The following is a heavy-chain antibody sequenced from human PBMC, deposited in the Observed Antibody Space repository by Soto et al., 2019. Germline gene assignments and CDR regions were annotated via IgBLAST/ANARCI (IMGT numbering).Heavy chain of an antibody. D-gene: IGHD2-21*02. CDR3: AKDVRYVAVTGPRADY. J-gene: IGHJ4*02. CDR1: GFTFSSYA. CDR2: ISGSGGST. Sequence: GGSLRLSCAASGFTFSSYAMSWVRQAPGKGLEWVSAISGSGGSTYYADSVKGRFTISRDNSKNTLYLQMNSLRAEDTAVYYCAKDVRYVAVTGPRADYWGQGTRVTVAS. V-gene: IGHV3-23*01.